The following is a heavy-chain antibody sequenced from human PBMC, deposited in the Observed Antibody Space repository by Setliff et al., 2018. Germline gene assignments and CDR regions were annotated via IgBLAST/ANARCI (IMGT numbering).Heavy chain of an antibody. CDR3: ARAPSVELVTIRTNSWFTY. Sequence: GASVKVSCKASGYTFRNYAFAWVRQAPGQGLEWVGWISVYNGDTNYAQKFQDRVTLTTDTSTSTAYMELRSLTSDDSAFYYCARAPSVELVTIRTNSWFTYWGQGTLVTVSS. CDR1: GYTFRNYA. V-gene: IGHV1-18*01. D-gene: IGHD5-18*01. CDR2: ISVYNGDT. J-gene: IGHJ4*02.